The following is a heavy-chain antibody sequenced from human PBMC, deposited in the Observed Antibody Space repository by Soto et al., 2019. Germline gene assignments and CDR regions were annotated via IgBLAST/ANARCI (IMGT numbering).Heavy chain of an antibody. D-gene: IGHD1-26*01. CDR1: GFTFSSYA. J-gene: IGHJ4*01. CDR3: AREGGSYYFDD. V-gene: IGHV3-64*01. CDR2: ISRNGGST. Sequence: PGGSLRLSCAASGFTFSSYAMHWVRQAPGKGLEYVSTISRNGGSTYYANSVKGRFTISRDNSKNTLYLQMGSLRAEDMAVYYCAREGGSYYFDDWRHGTLITVSS.